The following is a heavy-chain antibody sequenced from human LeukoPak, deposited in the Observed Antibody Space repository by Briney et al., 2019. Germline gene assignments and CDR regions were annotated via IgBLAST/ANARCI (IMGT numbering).Heavy chain of an antibody. Sequence: PGGSLRLSCAASGFTFSTYGMLWVRQAPGKGLEWVAVIWYDGSNKYYADSVKGRFTISRDKSKNTLYLQMNSLRAEDTAVYYCAIAAAGANYYFDYWGQGTLVTVSS. CDR3: AIAAAGANYYFDY. D-gene: IGHD6-13*01. CDR2: IWYDGSNK. CDR1: GFTFSTYG. V-gene: IGHV3-33*01. J-gene: IGHJ4*02.